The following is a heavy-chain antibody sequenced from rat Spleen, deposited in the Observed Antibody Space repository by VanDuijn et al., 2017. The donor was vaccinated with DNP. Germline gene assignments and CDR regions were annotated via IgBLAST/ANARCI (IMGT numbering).Heavy chain of an antibody. V-gene: IGHV5-20*01. J-gene: IGHJ2*01. CDR2: ITYDGGNS. CDR3: AKEALRAPFDY. D-gene: IGHD3-1*01. Sequence: EVQLVESGGGLVQPGRSLKVSCAASGFTFSNYYMAWVRQAPKKGLEWVSYITYDGGNSYSRDSVKGRFTISRDNAKNTLYLQMESLRSEDTATYYCAKEALRAPFDYWGQGVMVTVSS. CDR1: GFTFSNYY.